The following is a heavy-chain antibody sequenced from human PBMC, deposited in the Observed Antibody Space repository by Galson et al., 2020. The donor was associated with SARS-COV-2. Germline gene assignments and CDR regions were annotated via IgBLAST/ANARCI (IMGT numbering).Heavy chain of an antibody. CDR3: ARAGTAKNWYFDL. Sequence: GESLKISCAASGFTFSSYAMHWVRQAPGKGLEYVSAISSNGGSTYYANSVKGRFTISRDNSKNTLYLQMGSLRAEDMAVYYCARAGTAKNWYFDLWGRGTLVTVSS. J-gene: IGHJ2*01. CDR1: GFTFSSYA. V-gene: IGHV3-64*01. CDR2: ISSNGGST. D-gene: IGHD5-18*01.